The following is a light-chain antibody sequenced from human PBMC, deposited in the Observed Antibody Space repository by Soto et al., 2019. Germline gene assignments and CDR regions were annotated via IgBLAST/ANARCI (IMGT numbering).Light chain of an antibody. Sequence: EVVMTQSPASLSVSPGERATLSCRASQSVNSNLAWYQQNPGQAPRLLIYGASTRATDLPARFRGSGSGTEFTLTISRLEPEDFAVYYCQQYGSSPTFGQGTKVDIK. V-gene: IGKV3-15*01. J-gene: IGKJ1*01. CDR1: QSVNSN. CDR3: QQYGSSPT. CDR2: GAS.